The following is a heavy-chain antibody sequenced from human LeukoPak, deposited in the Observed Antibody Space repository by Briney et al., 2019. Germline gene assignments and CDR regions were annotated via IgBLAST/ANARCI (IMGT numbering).Heavy chain of an antibody. CDR3: ARGTGDYEYYFDY. J-gene: IGHJ4*02. CDR2: IKQDGSEK. CDR1: GFTSSSYW. V-gene: IGHV3-7*01. D-gene: IGHD4-17*01. Sequence: GGSLRLSCAASGFTSSSYWMSWVRQAPGKGLEWVANIKQDGSEKYYVDSVKGRFTISRDNAKNSLYLQMNSLRAEDTAVYYCARGTGDYEYYFDYWGQGTLVTVSS.